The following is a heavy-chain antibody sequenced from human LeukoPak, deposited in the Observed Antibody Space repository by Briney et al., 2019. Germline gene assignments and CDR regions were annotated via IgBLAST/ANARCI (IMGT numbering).Heavy chain of an antibody. Sequence: ASVKVSCKASGGTFSSYAISWVRQAPGQGLEWMGGIIPIFGTANYAQKLQGRVTMTTDTSTSTAYMELRSLRSDDTAVYYCARSVAARQPPRDYWGQGTLVTVSS. CDR3: ARSVAARQPPRDY. J-gene: IGHJ4*02. V-gene: IGHV1-69*05. D-gene: IGHD6-6*01. CDR1: GGTFSSYA. CDR2: IIPIFGTA.